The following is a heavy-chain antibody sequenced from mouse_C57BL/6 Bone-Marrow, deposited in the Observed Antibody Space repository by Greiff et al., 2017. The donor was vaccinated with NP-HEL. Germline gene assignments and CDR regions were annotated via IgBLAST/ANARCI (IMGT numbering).Heavy chain of an antibody. J-gene: IGHJ4*01. D-gene: IGHD2-3*01. CDR3: AEYDHYAMDY. CDR1: GYSITSGYY. V-gene: IGHV3-6*01. Sequence: ESGPGLVKPSQSLSLTCSVTGYSITSGYYWNWIRQFPGNKLEWMGYISYDGSNNYNPSLKNRISITRDTSKNQFFLKLNSVTTEDTATYYCAEYDHYAMDYWGQGTSVTVSS. CDR2: ISYDGSN.